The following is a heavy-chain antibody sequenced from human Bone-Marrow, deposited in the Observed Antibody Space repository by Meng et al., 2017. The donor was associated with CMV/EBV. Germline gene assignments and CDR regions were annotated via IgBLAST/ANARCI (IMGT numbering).Heavy chain of an antibody. D-gene: IGHD1-7*01. Sequence: GSLRLSCTVSGRSINSGAYFWTWIRQHPGKGLEWIGYIYYTGSTNYNPSLKSRVTISADTSNNQFSLRLTSVTAADTAVYYCARASGTTNLATDYWGQGTLVTVSS. CDR1: GRSINSGAYF. CDR2: IYYTGST. V-gene: IGHV4-61*08. J-gene: IGHJ4*02. CDR3: ARASGTTNLATDY.